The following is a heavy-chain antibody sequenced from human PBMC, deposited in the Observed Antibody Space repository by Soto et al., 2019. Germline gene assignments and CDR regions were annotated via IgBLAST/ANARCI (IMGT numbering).Heavy chain of an antibody. Sequence: GGSLRLSCAASGFTFDDYAMHWVRQAPGKGLEWVSGISWNSGSIGYADSVKGRFTISRDNAKNSLYLQMNSLRAEDTALYYCAKGDSSSWYYFDYWGQGTLVTVCS. CDR2: ISWNSGSI. J-gene: IGHJ4*02. V-gene: IGHV3-9*01. CDR3: AKGDSSSWYYFDY. D-gene: IGHD6-13*01. CDR1: GFTFDDYA.